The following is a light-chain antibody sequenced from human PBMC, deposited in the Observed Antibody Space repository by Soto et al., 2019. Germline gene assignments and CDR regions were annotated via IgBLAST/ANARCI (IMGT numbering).Light chain of an antibody. CDR1: QTVSSS. J-gene: IGKJ1*01. CDR3: QQYGNWPPWT. Sequence: EIVMTQSPATLSVSPGDGATLSCRASQTVSSSLAWYQQKPGQAPRLLIYGVSTRATGVPARFSGSGSGTEFTLTISSPQSEDFAVYFCQQYGNWPPWTFGQGTKVEIK. CDR2: GVS. V-gene: IGKV3-15*01.